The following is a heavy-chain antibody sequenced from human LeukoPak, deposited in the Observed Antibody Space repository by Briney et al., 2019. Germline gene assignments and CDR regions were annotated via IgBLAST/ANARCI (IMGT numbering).Heavy chain of an antibody. CDR1: GFTFSSYA. V-gene: IGHV3-23*01. Sequence: GGSLRLSCAASGFTFSSYAMTWVRQAPGKGLEWVSAISGSGGSTYYADSVKGRFTISRDNSKNTLYVQMNSLRAEDTAVYYCAKDPYDILTGYFNWFDPWGQGTLVTVSS. CDR2: ISGSGGST. CDR3: AKDPYDILTGYFNWFDP. J-gene: IGHJ5*02. D-gene: IGHD3-9*01.